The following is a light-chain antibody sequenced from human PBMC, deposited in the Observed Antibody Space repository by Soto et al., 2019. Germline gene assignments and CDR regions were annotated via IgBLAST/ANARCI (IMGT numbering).Light chain of an antibody. V-gene: IGKV1-5*03. CDR2: KAS. CDR1: QSISTS. CDR3: QHCDSYWT. J-gene: IGKJ1*01. Sequence: DIQMTQSPSTLSASVGDRVTITCRASQSISTSLAWYQQKPGKAPKVLIYKASSLESGVPSRFSGSGSGTEFTLTISRLQHDAFATSYCQHCDSYWTFGQGTKVEIK.